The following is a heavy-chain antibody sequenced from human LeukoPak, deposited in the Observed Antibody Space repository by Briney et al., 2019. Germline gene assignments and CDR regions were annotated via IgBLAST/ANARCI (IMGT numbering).Heavy chain of an antibody. J-gene: IGHJ3*02. CDR1: GGSISSSSYY. CDR3: ARPLGGYDFRGAFDI. Sequence: SETLSLTCTVSGGSISSSSYYWGWIRQPPGKGLEWIGSIYYSGSTYYNPSLKSRVTISVDKSKNQFSLKLSSVTAADTAVYYCARPLGGYDFRGAFDIWGQGTMVTVSS. V-gene: IGHV4-39*07. D-gene: IGHD3-3*01. CDR2: IYYSGST.